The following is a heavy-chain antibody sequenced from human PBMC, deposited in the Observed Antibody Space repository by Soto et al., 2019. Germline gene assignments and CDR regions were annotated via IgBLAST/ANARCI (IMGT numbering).Heavy chain of an antibody. CDR1: GYTFTRYG. CDR2: INTYNGNT. CDR3: AMVDVYVTPSPQDV. D-gene: IGHD3-16*01. Sequence: QVQLVQSGAEVKNPGASVKVSCKASGYTFTRYGIGWARQAPGQGLEWMGWINTYNGNTNYAQNVQGRVTLTTGTPTSTAYMELRSLRSNDTAIYYCAMVDVYVTPSPQDVWGQGTTVIVSS. J-gene: IGHJ6*02. V-gene: IGHV1-18*01.